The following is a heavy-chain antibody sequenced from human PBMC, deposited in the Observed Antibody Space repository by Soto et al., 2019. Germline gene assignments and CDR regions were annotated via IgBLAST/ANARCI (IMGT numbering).Heavy chain of an antibody. CDR3: AREVRTSGWFRRLDS. CDR1: GFTFNDYY. Sequence: QVQLVESGGGLVKPGGSLRLSCAVSGFTFNDYYMSWIRPAPGKGLEWISYISGGGSTTYHADSVRGRFTISRDNAKNSLFLQMNSLRAEDTAVYYCAREVRTSGWFRRLDSWGQGILVTVSS. J-gene: IGHJ4*02. CDR2: ISGGGSTT. D-gene: IGHD6-19*01. V-gene: IGHV3-11*01.